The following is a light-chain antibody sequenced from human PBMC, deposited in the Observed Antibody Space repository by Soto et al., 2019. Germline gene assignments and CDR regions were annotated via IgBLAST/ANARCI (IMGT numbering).Light chain of an antibody. V-gene: IGKV1-5*01. CDR1: QSISSW. J-gene: IGKJ1*01. CDR2: DAS. Sequence: DIQMTQSPSTLSASVGDRVTITCRASQSISSWLAWYQQKPGKVPNLLIYDASSLKSGVPSRFSGSGSGTKFTLTISSLQPDDFATYYCQQYNSYSWTFGQGTKVDIK. CDR3: QQYNSYSWT.